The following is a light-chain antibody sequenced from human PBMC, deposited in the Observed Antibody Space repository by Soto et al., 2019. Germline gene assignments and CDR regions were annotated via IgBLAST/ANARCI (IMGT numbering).Light chain of an antibody. CDR2: GAS. V-gene: IGKV3-20*01. J-gene: IGKJ1*01. CDR1: QSVSNNY. Sequence: NELRHAPSARSFSPGEKHSHSRRASQSVSNNYLAWYQQKPGQAPRLLIYGASSRATGIPDRFSGRGSGTDFTLTISRLEPEDFAVYYCHQYVSWTFGQGTKVDIK. CDR3: HQYVSWT.